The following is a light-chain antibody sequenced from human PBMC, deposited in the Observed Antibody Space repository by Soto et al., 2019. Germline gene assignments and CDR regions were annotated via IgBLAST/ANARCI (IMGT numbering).Light chain of an antibody. CDR1: SSDVGSYNL. Sequence: QSALTQPPSVSGSPGQSVTISCTGTSSDVGSYNLVSWYQQPPGTAPKLIIYEVSHRPAGVPDRFSGSKSGNTASLTISGLHAEDEADYYCSLYTSSSTWVFGGGTQLTVL. J-gene: IGLJ7*01. V-gene: IGLV2-18*01. CDR2: EVS. CDR3: SLYTSSSTWV.